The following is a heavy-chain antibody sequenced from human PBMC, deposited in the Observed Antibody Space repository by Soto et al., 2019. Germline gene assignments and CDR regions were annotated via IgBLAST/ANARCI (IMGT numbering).Heavy chain of an antibody. CDR3: TRNYGSGELSSLGY. Sequence: EVQLVESGGGLVQPGGSLRLSCEASGFSFSSYSMNWVRQAPGKGLEWISYITSSSNTRYYADSVKGRFTISRDNAKNSLDLQMNSLRAEDTAVYYCTRNYGSGELSSLGYWGQGTLDTVSS. J-gene: IGHJ4*02. V-gene: IGHV3-48*01. D-gene: IGHD3-10*01. CDR2: ITSSSNTR. CDR1: GFSFSSYS.